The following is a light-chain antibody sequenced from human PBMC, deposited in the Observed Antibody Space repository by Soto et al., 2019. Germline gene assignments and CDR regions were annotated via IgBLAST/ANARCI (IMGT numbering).Light chain of an antibody. J-gene: IGKJ2*01. CDR1: QSISSSY. Sequence: EIVLTQSPGTLSLSPGEGGTLSCRASQSISSSYLAWYQQKPGQSPRLLFYAASSRATGVPDRFSGSGSGTDFTLTISRLEPADFAVYYCQLYGGSHMFSFGQGTKLEIK. CDR3: QLYGGSHMFS. CDR2: AAS. V-gene: IGKV3-20*01.